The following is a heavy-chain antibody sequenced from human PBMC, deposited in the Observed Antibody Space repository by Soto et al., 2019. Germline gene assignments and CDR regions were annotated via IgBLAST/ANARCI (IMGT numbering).Heavy chain of an antibody. CDR3: ARDKDRLPLGGNSYYMLAV. D-gene: IGHD1-26*01. J-gene: IGHJ6*02. Sequence: QVQLEQSGAEVKKPGSSVKVSCKASGGTFSNSAISWVRQAPGQGLEWMGGIMPIFRTPYYAQKFQGRITITADESTSKAYMELSGLRSDDTAVYYCARDKDRLPLGGNSYYMLAVVGQGTTVTVSS. CDR1: GGTFSNSA. V-gene: IGHV1-69*12. CDR2: IMPIFRTP.